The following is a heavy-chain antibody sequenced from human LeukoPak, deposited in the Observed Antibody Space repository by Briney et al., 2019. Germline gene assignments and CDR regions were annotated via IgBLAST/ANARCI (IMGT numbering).Heavy chain of an antibody. CDR3: AKDWGGYSYRAMDV. CDR1: RFSLRDYA. J-gene: IGHJ6*01. D-gene: IGHD5-18*01. Sequence: RGSLRLSCAVSRFSLRDYAMHGVRPAPGKGLEWVSLIGPDGDTTFYPDSVKGRFTISRDNSKNSLYLQMNSLTADDSAFYYCAKDWGGYSYRAMDVGGQGTTVTVYS. V-gene: IGHV3-43*02. CDR2: IGPDGDTT.